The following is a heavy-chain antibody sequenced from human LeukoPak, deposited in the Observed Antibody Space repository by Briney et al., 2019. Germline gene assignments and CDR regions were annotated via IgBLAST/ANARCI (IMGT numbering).Heavy chain of an antibody. CDR3: AKYGPQDSGSSHFDY. J-gene: IGHJ4*02. V-gene: IGHV3-23*01. CDR1: GFTFSSYA. D-gene: IGHD1-26*01. Sequence: GGALRLSCAASGFTFSSYAMSWVRQAPGKGLEWVSAIRDSGSSTHYADPVKGRFTTSRDNSKNTLFLQMNSLRAEDTAIYYCAKYGPQDSGSSHFDYWGQGALVTVSS. CDR2: IRDSGSST.